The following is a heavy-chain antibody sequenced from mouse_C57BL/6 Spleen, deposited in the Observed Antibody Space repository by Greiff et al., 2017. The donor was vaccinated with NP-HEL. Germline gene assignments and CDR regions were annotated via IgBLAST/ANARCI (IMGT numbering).Heavy chain of an antibody. Sequence: VQLQQPGAELVKPGASVKLSCKASGYTFTSYWMHWVKQRPGQGLEWIGMIHPNSGSTNYNEKFKSKATLTVDKSSSTAYMQLSSLTSEDSAVYYCARTSNYEDYAMDHWGQGTSVTVSS. CDR1: GYTFTSYW. CDR3: ARTSNYEDYAMDH. J-gene: IGHJ4*01. V-gene: IGHV1-64*01. D-gene: IGHD2-5*01. CDR2: IHPNSGST.